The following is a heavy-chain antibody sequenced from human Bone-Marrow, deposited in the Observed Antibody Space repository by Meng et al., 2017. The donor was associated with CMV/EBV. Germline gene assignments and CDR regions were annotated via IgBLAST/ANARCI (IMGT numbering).Heavy chain of an antibody. CDR1: GGSISSYY. CDR3: ARISDSSQYFDY. J-gene: IGHJ4*02. V-gene: IGHV2-70*18. Sequence: TLSLTCTVSGGSISSYYWSWIRQPPGKALEWLALIDWDDDKYYSTSLKTRLTISKDTSKNQVVLTMTNMDPVDTATYYCARISDSSQYFDYWGQGTLVTVSS. D-gene: IGHD6-19*01. CDR2: IDWDDDK.